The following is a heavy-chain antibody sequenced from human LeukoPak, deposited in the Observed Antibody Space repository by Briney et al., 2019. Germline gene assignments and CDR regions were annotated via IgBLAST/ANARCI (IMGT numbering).Heavy chain of an antibody. J-gene: IGHJ4*02. Sequence: PSETLSLTCTVSGDSISNYYWSWIRQPAGKGLEWIGRIYISGGINYNPSLKSRVTMSVDTSKNQFSLKLSSVTAADTAVYYCARQGSGSYYNIDYWGQGTLVTVSS. CDR1: GDSISNYY. V-gene: IGHV4-4*07. CDR2: IYISGGI. CDR3: ARQGSGSYYNIDY. D-gene: IGHD3-10*01.